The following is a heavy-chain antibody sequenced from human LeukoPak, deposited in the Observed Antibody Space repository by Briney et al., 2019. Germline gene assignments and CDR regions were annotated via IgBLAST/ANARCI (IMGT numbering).Heavy chain of an antibody. J-gene: IGHJ4*02. Sequence: GGSLRLSCAASGFTFSSYWMHWVRQAPGKGLVWVSRINSDGSSISYADSVKGRFTISRDNAKNTLYLQMNGLRAEDTALYYCARDGKRGYSYGYTDYWGQGTLVTVSS. CDR1: GFTFSSYW. CDR3: ARDGKRGYSYGYTDY. V-gene: IGHV3-74*01. D-gene: IGHD5-18*01. CDR2: INSDGSSI.